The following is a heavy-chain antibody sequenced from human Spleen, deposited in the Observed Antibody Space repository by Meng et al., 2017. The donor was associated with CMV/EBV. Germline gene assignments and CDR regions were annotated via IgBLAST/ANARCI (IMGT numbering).Heavy chain of an antibody. CDR3: ARDCRSRPSCSYPYYYGMDV. D-gene: IGHD2-2*01. J-gene: IGHJ6*02. V-gene: IGHV3-48*04. Sequence: GGSLRLSCAASGFTFSSYSMNWVRRAPGKGLEWVSYISSSSSTIYYGGSVKGRFTISRDNAKNSLYLQMNSLRAEDTAAYYCARDCRSRPSCSYPYYYGMDVWGQGTTVTVSS. CDR1: GFTFSSYS. CDR2: ISSSSSTI.